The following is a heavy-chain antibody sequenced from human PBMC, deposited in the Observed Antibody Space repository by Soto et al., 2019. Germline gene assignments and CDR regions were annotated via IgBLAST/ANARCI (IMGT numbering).Heavy chain of an antibody. J-gene: IGHJ6*02. Sequence: SETLSLTCTVSGGSISSSSYYWGWIRQPPGKGLEWIGSIYYSGSTYYNPSLKSRVTISVDTSKNQFSLKLSSVTAADTAVYYCARRWLGLGLSDVWGQGTTVTVSS. CDR3: ARRWLGLGLSDV. D-gene: IGHD3-9*01. CDR2: IYYSGST. V-gene: IGHV4-39*01. CDR1: GGSISSSSYY.